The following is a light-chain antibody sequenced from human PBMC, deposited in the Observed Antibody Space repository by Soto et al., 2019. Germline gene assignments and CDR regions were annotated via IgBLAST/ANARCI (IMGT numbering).Light chain of an antibody. V-gene: IGKV3-20*01. CDR2: GAS. CDR3: QQYGSSPPVT. Sequence: EIVLTQSPGTLSLSPGARATLSCRASQSVSSSYLAWYQQKPGQAPRLLIYGASSRATGIPDRFSGSGSGTDFTLTISRLEPEDFAVYYCQQYGSSPPVTCGPGTKVDIK. J-gene: IGKJ3*01. CDR1: QSVSSSY.